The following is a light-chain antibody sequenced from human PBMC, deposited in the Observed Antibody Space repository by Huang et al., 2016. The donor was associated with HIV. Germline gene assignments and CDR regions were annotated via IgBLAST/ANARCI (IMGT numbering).Light chain of an antibody. V-gene: IGKV3-15*01. J-gene: IGKJ2*02. CDR1: QRVSSD. Sequence: EIVLTQSPATLSVSPGERATLSCRASQRVSSDFAGYQQKPGQSPRPLIDGATIRASGIPARFSGSGSGTDFTLTISSLQSEDFAVYYCQQYNDWPPSTFGQGTKLEMK. CDR3: QQYNDWPPST. CDR2: GAT.